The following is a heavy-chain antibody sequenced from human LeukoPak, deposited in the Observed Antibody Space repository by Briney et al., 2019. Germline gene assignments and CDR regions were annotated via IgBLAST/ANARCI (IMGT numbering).Heavy chain of an antibody. J-gene: IGHJ2*01. Sequence: GGSLRLSCAGSGFNFSSFVMTWVRQAPGKGLEWVSYISSSGSTIYYADSVKGRFTISRDNAKNSLYLQMNSLRAEDTAVYYCARIWVVTAINWYIDLWGRGTLVTVSS. V-gene: IGHV3-48*03. CDR1: GFNFSSFV. CDR3: ARIWVVTAINWYIDL. CDR2: ISSSGSTI. D-gene: IGHD2-21*02.